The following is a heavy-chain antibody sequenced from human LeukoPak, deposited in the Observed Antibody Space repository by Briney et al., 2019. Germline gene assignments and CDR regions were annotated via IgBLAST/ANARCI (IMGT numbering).Heavy chain of an antibody. CDR1: GFTFSSYG. CDR3: AKQRTGSWPGEWFDP. J-gene: IGHJ5*02. Sequence: GGSRRLSCAASGFTFSSYGMHWVRQAPGKGLGWGAVISYDGSNKYYADSVKGRFTISRDNSKNTMCLQMNSLRAEDTAVYVCAKQRTGSWPGEWFDPRGQGTLVTVSS. CDR2: ISYDGSNK. D-gene: IGHD6-25*01. V-gene: IGHV3-30*18.